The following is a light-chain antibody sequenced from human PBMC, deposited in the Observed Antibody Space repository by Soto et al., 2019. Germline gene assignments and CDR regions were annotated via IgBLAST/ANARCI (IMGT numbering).Light chain of an antibody. Sequence: DVQMTQSPSSLSAFVGDRVTITCRAIQGIPPYLAWFQQKPGKGPKLLIYATSTLQSGLPSRFSGSGSGTDFTLTISSLQPEDVGTYYCQKYNSAPLTFGGGTKVEIK. CDR2: ATS. J-gene: IGKJ4*01. V-gene: IGKV1-27*01. CDR1: QGIPPY. CDR3: QKYNSAPLT.